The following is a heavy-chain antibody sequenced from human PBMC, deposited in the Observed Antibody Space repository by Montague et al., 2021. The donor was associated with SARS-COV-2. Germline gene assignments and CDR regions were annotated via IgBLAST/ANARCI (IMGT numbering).Heavy chain of an antibody. D-gene: IGHD3-9*01. Sequence: SETLSLTCTVSGGSISRYYWNWIRQPPGKGLEWIAYIYYSGSTXXXPSXXXRVTIPVDTSKNQFSLKLSSVTAADTAVYYCARSRENYNILTGYPYYFDYWGQGTLVTVSS. CDR1: GGSISRYY. CDR2: IYYSGST. V-gene: IGHV4-59*01. J-gene: IGHJ4*02. CDR3: ARSRENYNILTGYPYYFDY.